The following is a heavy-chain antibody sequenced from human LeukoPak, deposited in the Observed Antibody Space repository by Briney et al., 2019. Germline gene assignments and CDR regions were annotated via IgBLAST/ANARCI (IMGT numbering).Heavy chain of an antibody. J-gene: IGHJ4*02. Sequence: GGSLRLSCAASGFTFGSYSMNWVRQAPGKGLEWVSCISPSSSAIYYADSVKGRFTISRDNSKNTLYLQMNSLRAEDTAVYYCAKCPTGYTKTFDSWGQGTLVTVSS. CDR1: GFTFGSYS. V-gene: IGHV3-48*01. D-gene: IGHD6-13*01. CDR2: ISPSSSAI. CDR3: AKCPTGYTKTFDS.